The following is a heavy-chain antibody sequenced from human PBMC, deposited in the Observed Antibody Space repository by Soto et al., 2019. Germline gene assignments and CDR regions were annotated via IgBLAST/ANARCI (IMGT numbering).Heavy chain of an antibody. V-gene: IGHV4-38-2*01. J-gene: IGHJ4*02. CDR3: ARSTEATGTLKY. Sequence: KTSETLSLTCAVSGYSINSGFYWGWIRQTPTEGLEWIASIYHTGSTFYNPSLESRVSISVDTAKNQFSLKVNSVTAADTAIYYCARSTEATGTLKYWGQGSRVTVSS. D-gene: IGHD6-13*01. CDR1: GYSINSGFY. CDR2: IYHTGST.